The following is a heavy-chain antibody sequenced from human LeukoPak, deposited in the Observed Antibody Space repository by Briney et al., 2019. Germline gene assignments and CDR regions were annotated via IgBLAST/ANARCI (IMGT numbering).Heavy chain of an antibody. J-gene: IGHJ4*02. Sequence: GGSLRLSCAASGFTFSSYGMHWGRQAPGKGLEWVAVVSYDGGDRHYADSVKGRFTISRDNSKNTLYLQMNSLRAEDTAVYYCARVYQHYFDYWGQGTLVTVSS. CDR3: ARVYQHYFDY. D-gene: IGHD2-2*01. CDR2: VSYDGGDR. CDR1: GFTFSSYG. V-gene: IGHV3-30-3*01.